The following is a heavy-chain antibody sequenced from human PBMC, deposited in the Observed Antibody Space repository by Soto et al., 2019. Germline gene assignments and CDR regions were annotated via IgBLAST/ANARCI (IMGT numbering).Heavy chain of an antibody. Sequence: LSLTCTVCGGSISSYYWSWIRQPPGKGLEWIGYIYYSGSTNYNPSLKSRVTISVDTSKNQFSLKLSSVTAADTAVYYCARAASGELELAGYFDYWGQGTLVTVSS. D-gene: IGHD1-7*01. J-gene: IGHJ4*02. V-gene: IGHV4-59*01. CDR2: IYYSGST. CDR1: GGSISSYY. CDR3: ARAASGELELAGYFDY.